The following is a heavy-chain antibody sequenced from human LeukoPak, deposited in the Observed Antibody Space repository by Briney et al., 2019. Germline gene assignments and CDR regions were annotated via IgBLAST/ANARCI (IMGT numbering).Heavy chain of an antibody. V-gene: IGHV3-30-3*01. Sequence: PGRSLRLSCAASGFTFSSYAMHWVRQAPGKGLEWVAVISYDGSNKYYADSVKGRFTISRDNSKNTLYLQMNSLRAEDTAVYYCAREGLAAAGTFDYWGQGTLVTVSS. D-gene: IGHD6-13*01. CDR1: GFTFSSYA. J-gene: IGHJ4*02. CDR2: ISYDGSNK. CDR3: AREGLAAAGTFDY.